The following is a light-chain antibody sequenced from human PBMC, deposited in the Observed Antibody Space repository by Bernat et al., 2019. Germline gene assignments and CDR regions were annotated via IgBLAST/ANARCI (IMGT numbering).Light chain of an antibody. J-gene: IGLJ3*02. CDR1: SSDVGGYNY. CDR2: EVS. Sequence: QSALTQPPSASGSPGQSVTISCTGTSSDVGGYNYVSWYQQHPGKAPKLMIYEVSKRPSGVPVRFSGSKSGNTASLTVSGLQAEDEADYYCSSYAGSKWAWVFGGGTKLTVL. CDR3: SSYAGSKWAWV. V-gene: IGLV2-8*01.